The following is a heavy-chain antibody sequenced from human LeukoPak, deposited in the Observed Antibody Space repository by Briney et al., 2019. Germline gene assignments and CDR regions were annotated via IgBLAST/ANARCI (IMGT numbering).Heavy chain of an antibody. CDR3: AKGRYYGSGSYNVY. CDR2: IRFDGSHK. CDR1: GLNFRNYA. V-gene: IGHV3-30*02. Sequence: GGSLRLSCAAAGLNFRNYAMHSVRQAPGKGPESVALIRFDGSHKYYADSVKGRLTISRDNSRDTLSLQMDSLRAEDTSVYYWAKGRYYGSGSYNVYWGQGTMVTVSS. D-gene: IGHD3-10*01. J-gene: IGHJ4*02.